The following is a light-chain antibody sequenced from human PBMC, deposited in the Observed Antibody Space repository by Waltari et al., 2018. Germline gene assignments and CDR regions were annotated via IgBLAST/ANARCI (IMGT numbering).Light chain of an antibody. CDR3: QQSYSTPMYT. V-gene: IGKV1-39*01. CDR2: AAS. J-gene: IGKJ2*01. CDR1: QSISSY. Sequence: DIQMTQPPSSLSASVADRVPITCRARQSISSYLNWYQQKPGKAPKLLIYAASSLQSGVPSRFSGSGSGTDFTLTISSLQPEDFATYYCQQSYSTPMYTFGQGTKLEIK.